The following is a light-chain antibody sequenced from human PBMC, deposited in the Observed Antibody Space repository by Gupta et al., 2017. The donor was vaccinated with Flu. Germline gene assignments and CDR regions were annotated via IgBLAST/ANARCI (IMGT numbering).Light chain of an antibody. CDR1: QTILHSPNNKNY. CDR2: WAS. CDR3: QQYYNLPLT. J-gene: IGKJ4*01. Sequence: DIVMTQSPESLAVSLGEEATINCKSSQTILHSPNNKNYLAWYQHKAGQSPKLLIYWASTRDSGVPDRFTGGGSGTEFTLTINSLQAEDVAVYYCQQYYNLPLTFGGGTKVEI. V-gene: IGKV4-1*01.